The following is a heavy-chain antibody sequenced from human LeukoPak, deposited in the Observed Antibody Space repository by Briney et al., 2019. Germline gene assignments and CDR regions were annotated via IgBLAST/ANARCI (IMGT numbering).Heavy chain of an antibody. Sequence: SETLSLTCAVFGGYFSDYYWSWIRQPPGKGLEWIGEINHSGITNYNPSLKSRVTISADTSKNQFSLKLSSVTAADTSVYYCASDTVAGTGWGQGTLVTVSS. CDR3: ASDTVAGTG. CDR2: INHSGIT. D-gene: IGHD6-19*01. J-gene: IGHJ4*02. V-gene: IGHV4-34*01. CDR1: GGYFSDYY.